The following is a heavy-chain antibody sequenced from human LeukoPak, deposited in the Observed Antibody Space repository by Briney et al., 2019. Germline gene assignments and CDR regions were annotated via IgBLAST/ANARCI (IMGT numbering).Heavy chain of an antibody. V-gene: IGHV4-4*02. CDR3: ARDLGTGSALLFDY. CDR1: GGSISSSNW. Sequence: SETLSLTCAVSGGSISSSNWWSWVRQTPGRGLEWIGEINHSGNINYSPSLKSRVIISVDTSKNQFSLKLSSVTAADTAVYYCARDLGTGSALLFDYWGQGTLVTVSS. D-gene: IGHD7-27*01. J-gene: IGHJ4*02. CDR2: INHSGNI.